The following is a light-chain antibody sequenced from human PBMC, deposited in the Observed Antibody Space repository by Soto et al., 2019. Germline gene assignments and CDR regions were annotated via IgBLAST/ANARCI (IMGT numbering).Light chain of an antibody. J-gene: IGLJ2*01. CDR2: DNN. CDR1: NSNIGNNY. CDR3: GTWESSLSAVV. Sequence: QSVLTQPPSVSSAPGQMVTISCSGSNSNIGNNYVSWYQQLPGTAPKLLIYDNNKRPSGIPDRFSGSKSGTSATLGITGLQTGDEADYYFGTWESSLSAVVFGGGTKLTVL. V-gene: IGLV1-51*01.